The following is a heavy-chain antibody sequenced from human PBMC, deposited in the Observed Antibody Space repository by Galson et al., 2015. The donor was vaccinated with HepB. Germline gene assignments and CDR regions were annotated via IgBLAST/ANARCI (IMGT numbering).Heavy chain of an antibody. V-gene: IGHV3-48*01. CDR3: AKVAPGVSGTDN. J-gene: IGHJ4*02. Sequence: SLRLSCAASGFTFNTYRMNWVRQAPGKGLEWLSDITSGGSAKWYADSVKGRFTISRDNAKNSMYLQMNSLRVEDTAVYYCAKVAPGVSGTDNWGQGTLVTVPS. CDR2: ITSGGSAK. CDR1: GFTFNTYR.